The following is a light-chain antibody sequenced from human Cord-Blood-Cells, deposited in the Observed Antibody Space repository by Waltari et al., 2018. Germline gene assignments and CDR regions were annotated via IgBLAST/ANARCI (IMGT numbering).Light chain of an antibody. V-gene: IGLV2-14*01. J-gene: IGLJ1*01. Sequence: QSALTQPASVSGSPGQSITLSCTGTSSDVGGYNYVSWYQQHPGKAPKLMIYEVSNRPSGVSNRFSGSKSGNKASLTISGLQAEDEADYYCSSYTSSSTLDVFGTGTKVTVL. CDR1: SSDVGGYNY. CDR2: EVS. CDR3: SSYTSSSTLDV.